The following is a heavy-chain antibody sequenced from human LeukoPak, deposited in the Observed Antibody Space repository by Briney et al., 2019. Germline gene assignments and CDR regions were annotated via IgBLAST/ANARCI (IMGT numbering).Heavy chain of an antibody. CDR3: ATSLGINTAMVFDY. CDR1: GFTFSSYW. J-gene: IGHJ4*02. CDR2: IKQDGSEK. Sequence: GGSLRLSCAASGFTFSSYWMSWVRQAPGKGLEWVANIKQDGSEKYYVDSVKGRFTISRDNAKNSLYLRMNSLRAEDTAVYYCATSLGINTAMVFDYWGQGTLVTVSS. D-gene: IGHD5-18*01. V-gene: IGHV3-7*01.